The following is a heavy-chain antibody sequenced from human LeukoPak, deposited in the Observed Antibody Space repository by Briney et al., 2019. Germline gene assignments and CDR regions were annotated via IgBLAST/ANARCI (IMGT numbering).Heavy chain of an antibody. CDR3: ARECSGGSCYGAFDI. J-gene: IGHJ3*02. V-gene: IGHV4-59*01. CDR1: GGSISSYY. D-gene: IGHD2-15*01. CDR2: IYYSGST. Sequence: PSETLSLTCTVSGGSISSYYWSWIRQPPGKGLEWIGYIYYSGSTNYNPSLKSRVTISVDTSKNQFSLKLSSVTAADTAVYYCARECSGGSCYGAFDIWGQGTMVTVSS.